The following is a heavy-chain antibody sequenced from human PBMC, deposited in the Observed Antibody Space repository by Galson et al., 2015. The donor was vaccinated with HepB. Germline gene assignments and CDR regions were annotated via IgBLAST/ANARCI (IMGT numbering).Heavy chain of an antibody. CDR2: ITDGGAT. CDR3: ASWGTTPSAYYFDY. J-gene: IGHJ4*02. D-gene: IGHD1-7*01. V-gene: IGHV3-23*01. Sequence: SLRLSCAASGFTFGTYAMNWVRQAPGKGLECVSGITDGGATYYADSVKGRFSISRDNAKNSLYLQMNSLRAEDTAVYYCASWGTTPSAYYFDYWGQGTLVTVSS. CDR1: GFTFGTYA.